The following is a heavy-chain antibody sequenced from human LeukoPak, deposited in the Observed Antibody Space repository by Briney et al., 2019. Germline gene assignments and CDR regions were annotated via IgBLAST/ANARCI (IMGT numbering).Heavy chain of an antibody. V-gene: IGHV3-30*18. D-gene: IGHD3-3*01. CDR2: ISYDGSNK. J-gene: IGHJ6*02. CDR1: GFTFSSYG. CDR3: AKDAIKRFLEWFPIHPPNYGMDV. Sequence: GGSLRLSCAASGFTFSSYGMHWVRQAPGKGLEWVAVISYDGSNKYYADSVKGRFTISRDNSKNTLYLQMNSLRAEDTAVYYCAKDAIKRFLEWFPIHPPNYGMDVWGQGTTVTVSS.